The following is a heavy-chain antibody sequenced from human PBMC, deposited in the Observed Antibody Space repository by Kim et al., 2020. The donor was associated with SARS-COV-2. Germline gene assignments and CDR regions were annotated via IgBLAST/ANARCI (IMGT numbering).Heavy chain of an antibody. Sequence: GGSLRLSCAASGFAFSSYSMNWVRQAPGKGLEGLEWVSSISSGGSYIYYADSVRGRFTISRDNAENSLYLQMNSLRAEDTAVYYCARGDYGSGSDYYYFDYWGQGTLVTVSS. J-gene: IGHJ4*02. CDR2: ISSGGSYI. CDR1: GFAFSSYS. V-gene: IGHV3-21*01. CDR3: ARGDYGSGSDYYYFDY. D-gene: IGHD3-10*01.